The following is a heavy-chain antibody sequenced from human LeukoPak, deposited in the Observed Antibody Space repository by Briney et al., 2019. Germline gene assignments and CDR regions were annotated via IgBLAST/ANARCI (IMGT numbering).Heavy chain of an antibody. V-gene: IGHV4-34*01. Sequence: GSLRLSCAASGFTFSNYWMSWIRQPPGKGLEWIGEINHSGSTNYNPSLKSRVTISVDTSKNQFSLKLSSVTAADTAVYYCARGYQRFDYWGQGTLVTVSS. CDR3: ARGYQRFDY. J-gene: IGHJ4*02. CDR2: INHSGST. D-gene: IGHD2-2*01. CDR1: GFTFSNYW.